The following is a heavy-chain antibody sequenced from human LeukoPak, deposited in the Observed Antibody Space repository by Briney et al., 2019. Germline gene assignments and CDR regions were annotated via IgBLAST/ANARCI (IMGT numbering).Heavy chain of an antibody. Sequence: QPGGSLRLSCSASGFTFNTYWMNWDRQAPGKGLEWVANIKRDESETYYVDSVKGRFTISRDNAKNSLSLQMNSLRAEDTAVYYCARGGGNFDYWGQGTLSPSPQ. J-gene: IGHJ4*02. D-gene: IGHD2/OR15-2a*01. V-gene: IGHV3-7*01. CDR3: ARGGGNFDY. CDR1: GFTFNTYW. CDR2: IKRDESET.